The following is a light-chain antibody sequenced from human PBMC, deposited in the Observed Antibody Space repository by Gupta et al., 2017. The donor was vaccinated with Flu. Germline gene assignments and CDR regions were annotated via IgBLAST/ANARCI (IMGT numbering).Light chain of an antibody. J-gene: IGLJ2*01. CDR2: RNN. Sequence: GQRVTISCSGSSSNIGSNYVYWYQQLPGTAPKLLIYRNNQRPSGVPERFSGSKSGTSASLAISGLRSEDEADYYCAAWDDSRVVFGGGTKLTVL. V-gene: IGLV1-47*01. CDR1: SSNIGSNY. CDR3: AAWDDSRVV.